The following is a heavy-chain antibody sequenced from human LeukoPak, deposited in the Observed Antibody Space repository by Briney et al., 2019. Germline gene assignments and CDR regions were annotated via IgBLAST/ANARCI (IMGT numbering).Heavy chain of an antibody. CDR2: FDPEDGET. CDR3: ARAGGYSSGWYFDY. J-gene: IGHJ4*02. D-gene: IGHD6-19*01. V-gene: IGHV1-24*01. Sequence: ASVKVSCKVSGYTLTELSVHWVRQAPGKGLEWMGGFDPEDGETIYAQKLQGRVTMTTDTSTSTAYMELRSLRSDDTAVYYCARAGGYSSGWYFDYWGQGTLVTVSS. CDR1: GYTLTELS.